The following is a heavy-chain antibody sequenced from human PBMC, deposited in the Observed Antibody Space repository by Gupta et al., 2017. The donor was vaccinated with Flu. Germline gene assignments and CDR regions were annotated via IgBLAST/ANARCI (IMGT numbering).Heavy chain of an antibody. D-gene: IGHD3-3*01. CDR1: GGSFSGYY. Sequence: QVQLQQWGAGLLKPSETLSLTCAVYGGSFSGYYWSWIRQPPGKGLEWIGEINHSGSTNYNPSLKSRVTISVDTSKNQFSLKLSPATAADTAVYYCARGITICGVVIIPRLNWFDPWGQGTLVTGSS. V-gene: IGHV4-34*01. CDR2: INHSGST. CDR3: ARGITICGVVIIPRLNWFDP. J-gene: IGHJ5*02.